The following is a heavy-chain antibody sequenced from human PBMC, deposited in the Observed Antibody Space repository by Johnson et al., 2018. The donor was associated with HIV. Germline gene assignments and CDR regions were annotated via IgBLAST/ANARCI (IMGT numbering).Heavy chain of an antibody. V-gene: IGHV3-11*04. CDR2: ISSRGSTI. Sequence: QVQLVESGGGLVKPGGSLRLSCAASGFTFSDYYMSWIRQAPGKGLEWVSYISSRGSTIYYADSVKGRFTISRDNAKNALYVQINSLRAEDTAVYYCARPDSSSARAHDAFDIWGQGTMVTVSS. CDR3: ARPDSSSARAHDAFDI. CDR1: GFTFSDYY. J-gene: IGHJ3*02. D-gene: IGHD6-6*01.